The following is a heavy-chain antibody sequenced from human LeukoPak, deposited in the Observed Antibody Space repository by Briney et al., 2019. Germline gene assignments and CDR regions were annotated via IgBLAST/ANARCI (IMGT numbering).Heavy chain of an antibody. CDR3: AELGITMIGGV. Sequence: PGGSLRLPCVASGFTFSRYGIHWVRQAPGKGLEWVAVISYDGGIKYYADSVKGRFTISRDNSKNTLYLEMNSLGAEDTAVYYCAELGITMIGGVWGKGTTVTISS. J-gene: IGHJ6*04. V-gene: IGHV3-30*18. CDR2: ISYDGGIK. D-gene: IGHD3-10*02. CDR1: GFTFSRYG.